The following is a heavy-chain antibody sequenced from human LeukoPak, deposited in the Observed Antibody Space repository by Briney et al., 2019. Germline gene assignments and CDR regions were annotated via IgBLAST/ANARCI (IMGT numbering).Heavy chain of an antibody. V-gene: IGHV1-46*01. CDR2: INPSGGST. CDR1: GYTFTSYY. Sequence: ASVKVSCKASGYTFTSYYMHWVRQAPGQGLEWMGIINPSGGSTSYAQKFQGRVTMTRDTSTSTVYMELSSLRAEDTAVYYCASPEWLPDSIDIWGQGTMVTVSS. CDR3: ASPEWLPDSIDI. J-gene: IGHJ3*02. D-gene: IGHD3-3*01.